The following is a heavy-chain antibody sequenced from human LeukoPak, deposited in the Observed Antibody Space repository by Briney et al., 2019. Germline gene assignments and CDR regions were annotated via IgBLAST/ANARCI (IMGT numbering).Heavy chain of an antibody. J-gene: IGHJ5*02. D-gene: IGHD2-2*01. V-gene: IGHV4-39*01. Sequence: SETLSLICTVSGGSISSSSYYWGWIRQPPGKGLEWIGSIYYSGSTYYSPSLKSRVTVSVDTSKKQFSLTLSSVTAADTAVYYCARHPYQLLWLSWFDPWGQGTLVTVSS. CDR2: IYYSGST. CDR1: GGSISSSSYY. CDR3: ARHPYQLLWLSWFDP.